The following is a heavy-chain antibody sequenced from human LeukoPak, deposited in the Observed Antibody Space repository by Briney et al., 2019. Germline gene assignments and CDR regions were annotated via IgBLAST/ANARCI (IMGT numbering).Heavy chain of an antibody. D-gene: IGHD6-19*01. J-gene: IGHJ4*02. CDR3: ARSWLAVAGPEY. V-gene: IGHV3-48*03. CDR1: GFTFSSYE. CDR2: ISTSGSTI. Sequence: GRSLRLSCAASGFTFSSYEMNWVRQAPGKGLEWVSYISTSGSTIYYADSVKGRFTISSDNAKNSLYLQMNSLRAEDTAVYYCARSWLAVAGPEYWGQGTLVTVSS.